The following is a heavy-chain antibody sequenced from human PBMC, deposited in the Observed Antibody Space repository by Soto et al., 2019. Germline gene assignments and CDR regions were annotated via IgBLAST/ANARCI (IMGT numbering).Heavy chain of an antibody. D-gene: IGHD3-22*01. CDR1: GGSISSYY. CDR2: IYYSGST. CDR3: ARANYDSSGSDY. Sequence: SETLSLTCTVSGGSISSYYWSWIRQPPGKGLEWIGYIYYSGSTNYNPSLKSRVTISVDTSKNQFSLKLSSVTAADTAVYYCARANYDSSGSDYWGQGTLVTVSS. V-gene: IGHV4-59*01. J-gene: IGHJ4*02.